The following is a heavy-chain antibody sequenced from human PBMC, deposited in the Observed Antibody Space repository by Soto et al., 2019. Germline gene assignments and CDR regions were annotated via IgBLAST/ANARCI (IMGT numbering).Heavy chain of an antibody. D-gene: IGHD2-2*01. CDR3: ARDPCSSTSCYDY. V-gene: IGHV3-66*01. CDR1: GFTVSSNY. CDR2: IYSGGST. Sequence: GGFLRLSCAASGFTVSSNYMSWVRQAPGKGLEWVSVIYSGGSTYYADSVKGRFTISRDNSKNTLYLQMNSLRAEDTAVYYCARDPCSSTSCYDYWGQGTLVTVSS. J-gene: IGHJ4*02.